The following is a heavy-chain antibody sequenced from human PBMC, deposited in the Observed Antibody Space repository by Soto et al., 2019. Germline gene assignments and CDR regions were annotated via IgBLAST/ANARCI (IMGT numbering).Heavy chain of an antibody. J-gene: IGHJ4*02. CDR2: INHSGST. CDR1: GGSFSGYY. D-gene: IGHD3-3*01. Sequence: SETLSLPCAVFGGSFSGYYWRWIRQPPGKGLEWIGEINHSGSTNYNPSLKSRVTISVDTSKNQFSLKLSSVTAADTAVYYCARGSTIFGVVTAHAYYFDYWGQGTLVTVSS. V-gene: IGHV4-34*01. CDR3: ARGSTIFGVVTAHAYYFDY.